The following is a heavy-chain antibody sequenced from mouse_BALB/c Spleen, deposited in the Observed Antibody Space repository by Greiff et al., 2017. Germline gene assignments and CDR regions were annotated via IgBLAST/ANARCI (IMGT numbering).Heavy chain of an antibody. CDR1: GYSITSDYA. Sequence: VQLKESGPGLVKPSQSLSLTCTVTGYSITSDYAWNWIRQFPGNKLEWMGYISYSGSTSYNPSLKSRISITRDTSKNQFFLQLNSVTTEDTATYYCANLYDGYFSWFAYWGQGTSVTVSS. J-gene: IGHJ4*01. CDR3: ANLYDGYFSWFAY. D-gene: IGHD2-3*01. V-gene: IGHV3-2*02. CDR2: ISYSGST.